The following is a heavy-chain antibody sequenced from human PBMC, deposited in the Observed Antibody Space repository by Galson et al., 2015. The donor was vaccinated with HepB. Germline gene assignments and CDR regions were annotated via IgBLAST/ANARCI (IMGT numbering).Heavy chain of an antibody. D-gene: IGHD2-2*01. V-gene: IGHV1-46*01. CDR1: GYTFTSYY. CDR3: ARHPYCSSTSCNYYYYYMDV. Sequence: SVKVSCKASGYTFTSYYMHWVRQAPGQGLEWMGIINPSGGSTNYAQKLQGRVTMTTDTSTSTAYMELRSLRSDDTAVYYCARHPYCSSTSCNYYYYYMDVWGKGTTVTVSS. J-gene: IGHJ6*03. CDR2: INPSGGST.